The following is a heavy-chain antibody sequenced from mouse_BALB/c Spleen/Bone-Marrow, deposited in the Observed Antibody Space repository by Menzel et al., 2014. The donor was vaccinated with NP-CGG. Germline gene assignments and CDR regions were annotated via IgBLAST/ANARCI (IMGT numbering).Heavy chain of an antibody. Sequence: VQLQQSGAEPVKPGASVKLSCTASGFNIKDTYMHWVKQRPEQGLEWIGRIDPANGNTKYDPKFQGKATITADTSSNTAYLQLSSLTSEDTAVYFCARAYYGNYPYAMDYRGQGTSVTVSS. CDR3: ARAYYGNYPYAMDY. D-gene: IGHD2-10*01. J-gene: IGHJ4*01. CDR2: IDPANGNT. CDR1: GFNIKDTY. V-gene: IGHV14-3*02.